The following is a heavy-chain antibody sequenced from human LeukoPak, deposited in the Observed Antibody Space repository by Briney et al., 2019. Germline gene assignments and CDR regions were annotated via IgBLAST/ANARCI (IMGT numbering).Heavy chain of an antibody. CDR1: GYSFTSYW. V-gene: IGHV5-10-1*01. J-gene: IGHJ5*02. CDR2: IDPSDSYT. D-gene: IGHD3-10*01. Sequence: GESLKISCKGSGYSFTSYWITWVRQVPGKGLEWTGKIDPSDSYTTYSPSFQGHVTISADWSISTSYLQWSSLKASDTAIYYCARQEYYGSRRGSSFDPWGQGTLVTVSS. CDR3: ARQEYYGSRRGSSFDP.